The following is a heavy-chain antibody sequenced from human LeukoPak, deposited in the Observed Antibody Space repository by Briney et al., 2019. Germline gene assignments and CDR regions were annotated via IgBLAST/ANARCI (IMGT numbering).Heavy chain of an antibody. V-gene: IGHV3-23*01. D-gene: IGHD1-26*01. J-gene: IGHJ4*02. CDR1: GFTFSSIA. CDR2: ISGSGGGT. Sequence: GGSLRLSCAASGFTFSSIAMSWVRQAPDKGLEWVSTISGSGGGTYYADSVKGRFTISRDDPKNTLYLQMNSLRADDTAVYYCAKDLGRYRNNFFDYWGQGNLVTVSS. CDR3: AKDLGRYRNNFFDY.